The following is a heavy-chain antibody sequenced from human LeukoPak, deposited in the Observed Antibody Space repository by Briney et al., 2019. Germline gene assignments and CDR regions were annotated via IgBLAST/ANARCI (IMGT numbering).Heavy chain of an antibody. D-gene: IGHD3-22*01. CDR3: ATTPTHRVTYYDSSGYFKV. Sequence: XIXXSGSTYYNPSLKSRVTISVDTSKNQFSLKLGSVTAADTAVYYCATTPTHRVTYYDSSGYFKVWDQGTLVTVSS. CDR2: IXXSGST. J-gene: IGHJ4*02. V-gene: IGHV4-39*01.